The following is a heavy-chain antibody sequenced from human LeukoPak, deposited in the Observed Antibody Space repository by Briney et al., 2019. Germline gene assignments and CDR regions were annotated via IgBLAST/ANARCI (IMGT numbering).Heavy chain of an antibody. D-gene: IGHD3-3*01. CDR1: GYSISRGYY. V-gene: IGHV4-38-2*01. Sequence: SETLSLTCAVSGYSISRGYYWGWIRQPPGKGLEWIGSIYHSGSTYYNPSLKSRVTISVDTSKNQFSLKLSSVTAADTAVYYCARHAGSSLRFLEWFPNWFDPWGQGTLVTVSS. CDR3: ARHAGSSLRFLEWFPNWFDP. CDR2: IYHSGST. J-gene: IGHJ5*02.